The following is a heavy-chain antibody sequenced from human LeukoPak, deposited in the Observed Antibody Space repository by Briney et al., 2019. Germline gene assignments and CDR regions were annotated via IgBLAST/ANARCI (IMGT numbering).Heavy chain of an antibody. CDR3: ARVGATPSGDY. CDR2: IYYSGST. V-gene: IGHV4-59*12. Sequence: PSETLSLTCTVSGGSISSYYWSWIRQPPGKGLEWIGYIYYSGSTNYNPSLKSRVTISVDTSKNQFSLKLSSVTAADTAVYYCARVGATPSGDYWGQGTLVTVSS. D-gene: IGHD1-26*01. CDR1: GGSISSYY. J-gene: IGHJ4*02.